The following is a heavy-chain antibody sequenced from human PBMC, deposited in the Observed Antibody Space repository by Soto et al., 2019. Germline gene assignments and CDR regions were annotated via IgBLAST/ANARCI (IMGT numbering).Heavy chain of an antibody. CDR1: GGSISSYY. V-gene: IGHV4-59*01. D-gene: IGHD5-12*01. Sequence: SETLSLTCTVSGGSISSYYWSWIRQPPGKGLEWIGYIYYSGSTNYNPSLKSRVTISVDTSKNQFSLKLSSVTAADTAVYYCARGETWVDKYYYYGMDVWGQGTTVTVSS. J-gene: IGHJ6*02. CDR2: IYYSGST. CDR3: ARGETWVDKYYYYGMDV.